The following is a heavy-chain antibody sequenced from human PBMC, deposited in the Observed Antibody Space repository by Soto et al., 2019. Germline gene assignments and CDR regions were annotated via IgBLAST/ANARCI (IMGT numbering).Heavy chain of an antibody. D-gene: IGHD3-22*01. J-gene: IGHJ4*02. CDR3: TARGLKAFYDSSGYYEFDY. CDR2: INPNSGGT. Sequence: GASVKVSCKASGYTFTGYYMHWVRQAPGQGLEWMGWINPNSGGTNYAQKFQGWVTMTRDTSISTAYMELNSLKTEDTAVYYCTARGLKAFYDSSGYYEFDYWGQGTLVTVSS. CDR1: GYTFTGYY. V-gene: IGHV1-2*04.